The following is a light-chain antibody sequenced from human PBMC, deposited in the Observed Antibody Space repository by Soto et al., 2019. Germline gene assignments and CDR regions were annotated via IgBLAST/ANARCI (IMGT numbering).Light chain of an antibody. Sequence: VIWMTQSPSLLSASTGDRVTITCRISQDISSYLAWYQQRPGKAPDLLIYAASTLQSGVPSRFSGSGSGTDFTFTISSLQPEDIATYYCQQYDNLPLTFGGGTKVDIK. CDR3: QQYDNLPLT. CDR2: AAS. V-gene: IGKV1D-8*03. CDR1: QDISSY. J-gene: IGKJ4*01.